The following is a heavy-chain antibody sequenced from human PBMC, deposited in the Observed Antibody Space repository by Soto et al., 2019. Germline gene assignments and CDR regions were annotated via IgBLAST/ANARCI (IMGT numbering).Heavy chain of an antibody. CDR3: ARGGAVVVPGAVDRHNWFAP. D-gene: IGHD2-2*01. Sequence: QVQLVQSGAEVKKPGSSVKVSCEASGGTFSSYSFSWVRQAPGQGLEWMGRVIPILGMANYAQKFQGRVTIPANKSPSTVYVEMSSLRSEDTAVYYCARGGAVVVPGAVDRHNWFAPWGQGTLVTVSS. CDR1: GGTFSSYS. CDR2: VIPILGMA. J-gene: IGHJ5*02. V-gene: IGHV1-69*02.